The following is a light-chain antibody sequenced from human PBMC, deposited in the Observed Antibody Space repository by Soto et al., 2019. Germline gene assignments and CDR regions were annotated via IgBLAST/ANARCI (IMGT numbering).Light chain of an antibody. CDR1: QSVSSSY. V-gene: IGKV3-20*01. CDR2: GAS. Sequence: EIVLTQSPGTLSLSPGERATLSCRASQSVSSSYLAWYHQKPGQAPRLLIYGASSRATDIPERFSGSGSGTDFTLTISRLEPEDFAVYYCQQYGSSPQGTFGQGTKVEIK. J-gene: IGKJ1*01. CDR3: QQYGSSPQGT.